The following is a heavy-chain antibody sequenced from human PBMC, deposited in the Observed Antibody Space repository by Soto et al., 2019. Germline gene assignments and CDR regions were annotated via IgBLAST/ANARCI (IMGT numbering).Heavy chain of an antibody. CDR2: IHAGGST. V-gene: IGHV3-66*01. Sequence: EVQLLESGGGLVQPGGSLRLSCAGSGFTVSQNYMSWFRQSSGKGLEWLSVIHAGGSTYYADSVERRFRISRDTTTNTLSLQMDNLRPEDTAVYYCARGLHSEALYLSLAASWGQGILVTVSA. CDR1: GFTVSQNY. CDR3: ARGLHSEALYLSLAAS. J-gene: IGHJ5*02. D-gene: IGHD2-15*01.